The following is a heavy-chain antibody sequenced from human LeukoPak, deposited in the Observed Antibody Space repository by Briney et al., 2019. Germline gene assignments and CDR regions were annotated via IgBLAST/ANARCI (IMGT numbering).Heavy chain of an antibody. CDR2: IYGVGST. CDR1: GFTVSSNY. D-gene: IGHD3-10*01. CDR3: ARDLFYEALLSGDH. J-gene: IGHJ4*02. V-gene: IGHV3-66*01. Sequence: PGESLRLSCAASGFTVSSNYMSWVRQAPGKGLEWVSVIYGVGSTYYADSVKGRFTISRDNSKNTLYLQMNSLRAEDTAVYYCARDLFYEALLSGDHWGQGTLVTVSS.